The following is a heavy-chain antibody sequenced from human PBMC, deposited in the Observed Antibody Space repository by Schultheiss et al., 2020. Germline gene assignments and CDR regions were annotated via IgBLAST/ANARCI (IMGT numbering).Heavy chain of an antibody. CDR1: GYTFTSYY. CDR2: INPSGGST. Sequence: ASVKVSCKASGYTFTSYYMHWVRQAPGQGLEWMGIINPSGGSTSYAQKFQGRVTMTRNTSISTAYMELSSLRSEDTAVYYCAKPLDFWSGISYYFDYWGQGTLVTVSS. J-gene: IGHJ4*02. CDR3: AKPLDFWSGISYYFDY. V-gene: IGHV1-46*01. D-gene: IGHD3-3*01.